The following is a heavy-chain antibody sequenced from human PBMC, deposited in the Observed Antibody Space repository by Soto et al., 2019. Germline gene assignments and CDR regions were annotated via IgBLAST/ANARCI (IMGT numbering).Heavy chain of an antibody. V-gene: IGHV4-59*01. CDR3: ARGFGAWFDP. Sequence: SETLSLTCTVSGGSISSYYWSWIRQPPGKGLEWIGYIYYSGSTNYNPSLKSRVTISVDTSKNQFSLKLSSVTAADTAVYYCARGFGAWFDPWGQGTLVTVSS. CDR2: IYYSGST. D-gene: IGHD3-10*01. CDR1: GGSISSYY. J-gene: IGHJ5*02.